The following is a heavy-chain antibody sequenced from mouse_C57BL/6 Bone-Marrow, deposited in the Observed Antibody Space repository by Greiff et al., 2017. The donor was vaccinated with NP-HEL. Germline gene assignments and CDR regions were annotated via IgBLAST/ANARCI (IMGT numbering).Heavy chain of an antibody. CDR1: GYAFTNYL. J-gene: IGHJ2*01. D-gene: IGHD2-4*01. CDR3: ARFYYDYDYFDY. CDR2: INPGSGGT. Sequence: VQLKESGAELVRPGTSVKVSCKASGYAFTNYLIEWVKQRPGQGLEWIGVINPGSGGTNYNEKFKGKATLTADKSSSTAYMQLSSLTSEDSAVYFCARFYYDYDYFDYWGQGTTLTVSS. V-gene: IGHV1-54*01.